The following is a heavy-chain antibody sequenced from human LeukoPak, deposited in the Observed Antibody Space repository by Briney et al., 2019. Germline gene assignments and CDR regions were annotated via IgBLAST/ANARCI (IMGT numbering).Heavy chain of an antibody. CDR1: GGSFSGYY. CDR2: INHSGST. V-gene: IGHV4-34*01. Sequence: SETLSLTCAVYGGSFSGYYWSWIRQPPGKGLEWIGEINHSGSTNYNPSLKSRVTISVDTSKNQFSLKLSSVTAADTAVYYCTRGGWDSSGYYYSFRYYYGMDVWGQGTTVTVSS. J-gene: IGHJ6*02. CDR3: TRGGWDSSGYYYSFRYYYGMDV. D-gene: IGHD3-22*01.